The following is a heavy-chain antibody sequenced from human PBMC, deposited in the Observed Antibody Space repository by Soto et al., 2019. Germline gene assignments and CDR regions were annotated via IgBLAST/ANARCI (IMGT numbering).Heavy chain of an antibody. D-gene: IGHD3-16*01. V-gene: IGHV3-15*07. CDR2: IKSKNDGETI. CDR1: TFTVSIAW. Sequence: EVQLVESGGGLVKPGGSLRLTCAASTFTVSIAWMNWVRQAPGKGLEWVGRIKSKNDGETIDYAAPVRGRFTVSRDDSENTLNLQMNSLQTEDTAVNYCTTGWGYFDRCGQGTLVIVS. CDR3: TTGWGYFDR. J-gene: IGHJ4*02.